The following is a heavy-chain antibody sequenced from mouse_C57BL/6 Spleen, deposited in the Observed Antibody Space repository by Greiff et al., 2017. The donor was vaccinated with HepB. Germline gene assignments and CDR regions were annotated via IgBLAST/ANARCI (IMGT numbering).Heavy chain of an antibody. CDR1: GYAFRSSW. D-gene: IGHD3-2*02. CDR3: ARSSSGPYAMDY. Sequence: VQLQQSGPELVKPGASVKISCKASGYAFRSSWMNWVKQRPGKGLEWIGRIYPGDGDTNYNGQFKGKATLTADKSSSTAYMQLSSLTSEDSAVYFCARSSSGPYAMDYWGQGTAVTVSS. V-gene: IGHV1-82*01. J-gene: IGHJ4*01. CDR2: IYPGDGDT.